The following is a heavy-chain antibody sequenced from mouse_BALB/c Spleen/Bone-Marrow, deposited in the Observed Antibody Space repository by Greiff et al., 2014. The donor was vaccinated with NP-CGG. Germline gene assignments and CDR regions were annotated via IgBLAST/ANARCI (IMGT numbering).Heavy chain of an antibody. D-gene: IGHD2-3*01. J-gene: IGHJ2*01. CDR3: ARQDGFDY. CDR2: ISSGGSYT. CDR1: GFTFSNYA. Sequence: EVHLVESGGGLVKPGGSLKFSCAASGFTFSNYAMSWVRQTPEKRLEWVAIISSGGSYTYYPDSVKGRFTISRDNAKTILYLQMSSLRSEDTAMYYCARQDGFDYWGQGTTLTVSS. V-gene: IGHV5-9-3*01.